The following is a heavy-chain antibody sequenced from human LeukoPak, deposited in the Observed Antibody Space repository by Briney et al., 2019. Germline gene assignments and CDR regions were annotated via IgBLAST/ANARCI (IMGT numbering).Heavy chain of an antibody. J-gene: IGHJ5*02. D-gene: IGHD2-2*01. Sequence: ASVKVSCKTPANTFTTFPIHWVRQAPGQKFEWMGWINAANGNTQFSPRFQARITITRDTSASTAYMELSRLRSEDTAVYYCARAAGPLQSRGLTWGQGTLVTVSS. CDR3: ARAAGPLQSRGLT. V-gene: IGHV1-3*01. CDR2: INAANGNT. CDR1: ANTFTTFP.